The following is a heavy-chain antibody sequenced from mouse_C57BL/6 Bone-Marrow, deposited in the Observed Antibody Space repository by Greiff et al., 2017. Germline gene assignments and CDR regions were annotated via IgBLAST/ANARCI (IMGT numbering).Heavy chain of an antibody. CDR3: ARSAMTTVVYLDY. Sequence: EVMLVESVAELVRPGASVKLSCTASGFNIKNTYMHWVKQRPEQGLEWIGRIEPANGNTKYAPKFQGKDTITSDTSSNTAYLQLSSLTSEDTAIYYCARSAMTTVVYLDYWGQGTTLTVSS. J-gene: IGHJ2*01. CDR2: IEPANGNT. V-gene: IGHV14-3*01. D-gene: IGHD1-1*01. CDR1: GFNIKNTY.